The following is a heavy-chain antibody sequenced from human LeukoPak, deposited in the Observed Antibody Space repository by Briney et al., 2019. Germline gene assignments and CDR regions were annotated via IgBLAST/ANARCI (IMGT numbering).Heavy chain of an antibody. Sequence: PSETLSLTCDVSGSSVNSDQYWGWMGHSPGAGLEWIGSVHQTGSPYYSPSLGSRVSLSIDSTKNSFSLRLTSVTAADTAVYYCAMLRLGELSLLANAYDIWGQGTMVIVSS. J-gene: IGHJ3*02. CDR3: AMLRLGELSLLANAYDI. V-gene: IGHV4-38-2*01. D-gene: IGHD3-16*02. CDR1: GSSVNSDQY. CDR2: VHQTGSP.